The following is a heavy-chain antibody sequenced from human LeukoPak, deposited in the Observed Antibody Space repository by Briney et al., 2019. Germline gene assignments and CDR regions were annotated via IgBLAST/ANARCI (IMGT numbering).Heavy chain of an antibody. D-gene: IGHD1-14*01. CDR1: GYSFTDSW. CDR2: IYPGDSDT. V-gene: IGHV5-51*01. CDR3: GRHVCGRTACHWPYYFMDV. Sequence: GASLKISCQASGYSFTDSWIGWVRHTPAKRLEWMGIIYPGDSDTAYSPSFQGQVTISADRSINTAYLQWSSLKPSDTGVYYCGRHVCGRTACHWPYYFMDVWGIGSTVIVSS. J-gene: IGHJ6*03.